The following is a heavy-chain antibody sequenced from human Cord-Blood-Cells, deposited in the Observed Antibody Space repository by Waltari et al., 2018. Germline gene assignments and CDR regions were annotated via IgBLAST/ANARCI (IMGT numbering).Heavy chain of an antibody. J-gene: IGHJ4*02. CDR1: GGSFSGYY. CDR2: INHSGST. D-gene: IGHD3-10*01. Sequence: QVQLQQWGAGLLKPSETLSLTCAVYGGSFSGYYWSWIRQPPGKGLEWIEEINHSGSTNYNPSLKSLVTISVDTSKNQFSLKLSSVTAADTAVYYCARVEDYYGSGSYYYFDYWGQGTLVTVSS. CDR3: ARVEDYYGSGSYYYFDY. V-gene: IGHV4-34*01.